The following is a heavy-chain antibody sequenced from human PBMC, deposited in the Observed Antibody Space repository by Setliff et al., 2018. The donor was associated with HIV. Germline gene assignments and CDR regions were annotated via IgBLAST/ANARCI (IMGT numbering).Heavy chain of an antibody. Sequence: GASVKVSCTAIGYMILGYKMNWVRQAPGQGLEWIGRISPNNGAAEYAPKFQGRVSMTLDTSISTAYLEIPRLTSDDAAVYFCARPRVFDSFDVWGQGTKVTVSS. V-gene: IGHV1-2*06. CDR2: ISPNNGAA. D-gene: IGHD6-6*01. CDR3: ARPRVFDSFDV. CDR1: GYMILGYK. J-gene: IGHJ3*01.